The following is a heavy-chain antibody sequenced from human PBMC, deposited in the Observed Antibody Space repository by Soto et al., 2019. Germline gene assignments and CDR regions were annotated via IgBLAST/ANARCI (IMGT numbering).Heavy chain of an antibody. CDR2: ISSSSSTM. V-gene: IGHV3-48*02. D-gene: IGHD1-26*01. J-gene: IGHJ4*02. CDR1: GFTFSSYS. Sequence: QPGGYLRLSCAASGFTFSSYSMNWVRQAPGKGLEWVSYISSSSSTMYYADSVKGRFTISRDNAKNSLFLHMNSLRDEDTAVYYCARDSTDADSGTYSRHYRDQGTLVTVS. CDR3: ARDSTDADSGTYSRHY.